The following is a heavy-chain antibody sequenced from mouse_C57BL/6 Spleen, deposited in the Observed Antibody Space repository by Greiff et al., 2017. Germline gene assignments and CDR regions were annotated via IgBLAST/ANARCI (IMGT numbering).Heavy chain of an antibody. CDR2: IYPGDGDT. V-gene: IGHV1-82*01. J-gene: IGHJ4*01. D-gene: IGHD2-1*01. CDR1: GYAFSSSW. Sequence: QVHVKQSGPELVKPGASVKISCKASGYAFSSSWMNWVKQRPGKGLEWIGRIYPGDGDTNYNGKFKGKATLTADKSSSTAYMQLSSLTSEDSAVYFCAKESEVYYGNYYYAMDYWGQGTSVTVSS. CDR3: AKESEVYYGNYYYAMDY.